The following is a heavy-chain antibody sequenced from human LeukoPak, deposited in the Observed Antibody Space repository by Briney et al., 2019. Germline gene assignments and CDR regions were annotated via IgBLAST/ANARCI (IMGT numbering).Heavy chain of an antibody. Sequence: PGASLRLSCAASGSTFNSYAMSWVRQAPGKGLEWVSSISFTETTTYYADSVKGRFTISRDNSKNTLYLQMNSLRAEDTAVYYCAKDSLGYWFDPWGQGTLVTVSS. V-gene: IGHV3-23*01. CDR1: GSTFNSYA. CDR3: AKDSLGYWFDP. J-gene: IGHJ5*02. CDR2: ISFTETTT.